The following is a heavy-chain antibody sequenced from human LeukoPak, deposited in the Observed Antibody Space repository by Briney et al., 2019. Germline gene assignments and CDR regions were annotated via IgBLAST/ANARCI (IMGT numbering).Heavy chain of an antibody. J-gene: IGHJ4*02. Sequence: GASVKVSCKTSGYTFTDHAVHWVRQAPGQSLEWMGWINTANGDTGYSQKFQGRVTITSDTSATTAYMEMSSLRSGDTAVFYCTSKPRGESRPFNYWGQGTLATVPS. CDR1: GYTFTDHA. CDR2: INTANGDT. V-gene: IGHV1-3*04. D-gene: IGHD3-16*01. CDR3: TSKPRGESRPFNY.